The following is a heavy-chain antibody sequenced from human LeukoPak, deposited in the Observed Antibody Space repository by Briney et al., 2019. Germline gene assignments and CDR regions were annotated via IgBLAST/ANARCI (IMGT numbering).Heavy chain of an antibody. Sequence: GGSLRLSCAASGFTFSTYEMNWFRQAPGKGLEWVSYISNSGSPIYYADSVKGRFTISRDNAKNSLYLQMNSLRAEDTDVYYCAREVDSMLGAIDYWGQGTLVTVSS. D-gene: IGHD2/OR15-2a*01. V-gene: IGHV3-48*03. CDR1: GFTFSTYE. CDR2: ISNSGSPI. J-gene: IGHJ4*02. CDR3: AREVDSMLGAIDY.